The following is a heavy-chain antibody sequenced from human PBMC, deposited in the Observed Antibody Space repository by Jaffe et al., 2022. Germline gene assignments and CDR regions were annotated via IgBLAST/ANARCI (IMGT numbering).Heavy chain of an antibody. CDR1: GYTFTSYY. Sequence: QVQLVQSGAEVKKPGASVKVSCKASGYTFTSYYMHWVRQAPGQGLEWMGIINPSGGSTSYAQKFQGRVTMTRDTSTSTVYMELSSLRSEDTAVYYCARETTVTTTPYYYMDVWGKGTTVTVSS. D-gene: IGHD4-17*01. CDR2: INPSGGST. V-gene: IGHV1-46*03. J-gene: IGHJ6*03. CDR3: ARETTVTTTPYYYMDV.